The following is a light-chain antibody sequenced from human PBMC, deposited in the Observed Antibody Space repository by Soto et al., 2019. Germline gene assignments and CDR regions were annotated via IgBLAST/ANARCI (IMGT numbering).Light chain of an antibody. J-gene: IGKJ1*01. CDR3: QQCYMGWT. CDR2: DAS. V-gene: IGKV1-5*01. CDR1: QSIGRF. Sequence: DIQMTQSPSTLSASAGDRVTITCRASQSIGRFLAWYQHQPGKAPKLLIYDASTLESGVPSRFSGTGSGTEFTFSITSLQPEDFGTYYCQQCYMGWTFGQGTKV.